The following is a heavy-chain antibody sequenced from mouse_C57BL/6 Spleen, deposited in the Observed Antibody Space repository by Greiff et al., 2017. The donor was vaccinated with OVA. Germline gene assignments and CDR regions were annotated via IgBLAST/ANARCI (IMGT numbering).Heavy chain of an antibody. Sequence: QVQLKESGAELVKPGASVKMSCKASGYTFTSYWITWVKQRPGQGLEWIGDIYPGSGSTNYNEKFKSKATLTVDTSSSTAYMQLSSLTSEDSAVYYCARPLSGFFAYWGQGTLVTVSA. J-gene: IGHJ3*01. CDR1: GYTFTSYW. CDR2: IYPGSGST. CDR3: ARPLSGFFAY. D-gene: IGHD3-2*02. V-gene: IGHV1-55*01.